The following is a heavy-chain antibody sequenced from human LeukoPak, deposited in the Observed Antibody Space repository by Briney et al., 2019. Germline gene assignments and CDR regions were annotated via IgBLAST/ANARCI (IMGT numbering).Heavy chain of an antibody. CDR3: ARPYYYDTSAYYYYFHY. CDR1: GXSLSGYN. V-gene: IGHV4-34*01. CDR2: INHSGST. J-gene: IGHJ4*02. Sequence: SETLSLTCAVYGXSLSGYNWSWIRQPPGKGLEWIGEINHSGSTNYNPSLKSRVTISVDTSKNQFSLRLSSVTAADTAVYYCARPYYYDTSAYYYYFHYWGQGTLVTVSS. D-gene: IGHD3-22*01.